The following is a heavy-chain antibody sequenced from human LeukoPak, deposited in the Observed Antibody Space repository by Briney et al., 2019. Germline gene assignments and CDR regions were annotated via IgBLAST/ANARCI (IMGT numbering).Heavy chain of an antibody. D-gene: IGHD6-6*01. V-gene: IGHV4-39*07. CDR1: GGSISSGGYY. Sequence: SETLSLTCTVSGGSISSGGYYWSWIRQPPGKGLEWIVEINHSGSTNYNPSLKSRVTISVDTSKNQFSLKLSSVTAADTAVYYCARGLTYSSSSGLYYWGQGTLVTVSS. CDR3: ARGLTYSSSSGLYY. J-gene: IGHJ4*02. CDR2: INHSGST.